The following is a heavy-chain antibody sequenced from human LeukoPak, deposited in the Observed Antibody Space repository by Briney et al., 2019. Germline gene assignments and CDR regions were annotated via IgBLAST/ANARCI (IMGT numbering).Heavy chain of an antibody. Sequence: GGSLRLSCAASGFTFSSYSMNWVRQAPGKGLEWVSSISSSSSYIYYADSVKGRCTISRDNAKNSLYLQMNSLRAEDTAVYYCARDHGTMVRGANFDYWGQGTLVTVSS. D-gene: IGHD3-10*01. V-gene: IGHV3-21*01. CDR3: ARDHGTMVRGANFDY. J-gene: IGHJ4*02. CDR2: ISSSSSYI. CDR1: GFTFSSYS.